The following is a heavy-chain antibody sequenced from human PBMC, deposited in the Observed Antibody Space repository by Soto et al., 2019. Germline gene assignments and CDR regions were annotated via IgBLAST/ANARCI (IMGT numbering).Heavy chain of an antibody. V-gene: IGHV3-23*01. CDR1: GFPFSCCA. CDR2: IHGGGDAT. Sequence: EVQLLESGGGLVQPGGSLRLSCAASGFPFSCCAMSWVRQAPGKGLQWVSTIHGGGDATHYADSVKGRFTISRDNSRNALSLQMTSLRPEDTAIYYCAKKSGAGDLSNWSVDVWGRGTLVTVSS. CDR3: AKKSGAGDLSNWSVDV. D-gene: IGHD3-16*02. J-gene: IGHJ2*01.